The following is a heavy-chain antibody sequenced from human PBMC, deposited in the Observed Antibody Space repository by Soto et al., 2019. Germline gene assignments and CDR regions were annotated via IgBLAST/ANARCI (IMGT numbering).Heavy chain of an antibody. Sequence: SVKVSCKASGLTFTSSAVQWVRQARGQRLEWIGWIVVGSGNTNYAQKFQERVTITRDMSTSTAYMELSSLRSEDTAVYYCAAVVVVVPPLMAWFYYYGMDVWGQGTTVTVSS. CDR2: IVVGSGNT. CDR1: GLTFTSSA. CDR3: AAVVVVVPPLMAWFYYYGMDV. D-gene: IGHD2-2*01. J-gene: IGHJ6*02. V-gene: IGHV1-58*01.